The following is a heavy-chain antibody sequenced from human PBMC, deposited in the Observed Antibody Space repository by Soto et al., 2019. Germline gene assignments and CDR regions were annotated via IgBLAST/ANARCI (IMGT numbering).Heavy chain of an antibody. Sequence: PSETLSLTCTVSGGSISGGGYYWSWIRQHPGKGLEGIGYIYYSGSTYYNPSLKSRVTISVDTSKNQFSLKLSSVTAADTAVYYCARDRGYYYGSGRQNWFDPWGQGTLVTVSS. CDR1: GGSISGGGYY. CDR2: IYYSGST. V-gene: IGHV4-31*03. CDR3: ARDRGYYYGSGRQNWFDP. D-gene: IGHD3-10*01. J-gene: IGHJ5*02.